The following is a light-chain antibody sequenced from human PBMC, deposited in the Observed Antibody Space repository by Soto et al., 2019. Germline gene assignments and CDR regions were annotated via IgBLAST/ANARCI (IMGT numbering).Light chain of an antibody. V-gene: IGKV3-20*01. CDR2: GAS. Sequence: EIVLTQSPGTLSLSPGERATLSCRASQSVSSSYLAWYQQKPGQAPRLLIYGASSRATGIPDRFSGSGSGTDFTLTISRLEPEDFAVYYCQQYGSSGTFGQGTTVDI. CDR1: QSVSSSY. J-gene: IGKJ1*01. CDR3: QQYGSSGT.